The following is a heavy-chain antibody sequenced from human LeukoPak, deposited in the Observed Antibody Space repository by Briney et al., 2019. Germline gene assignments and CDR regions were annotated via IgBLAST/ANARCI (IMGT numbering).Heavy chain of an antibody. D-gene: IGHD3-10*01. J-gene: IGHJ4*02. CDR1: GYTFTTYD. V-gene: IGHV1-8*01. CDR3: ARDKGDYYGLGSCLY. CDR2: MNPNSGNT. Sequence: ASVKVSCKASGYTFTTYDINWVRQATGQGLEWMGWMNPNSGNTGYAQKFQDRVTMTRNTSITTAYMELSSLTSEDTAVYYCARDKGDYYGLGSCLYWGQGTLVTVSS.